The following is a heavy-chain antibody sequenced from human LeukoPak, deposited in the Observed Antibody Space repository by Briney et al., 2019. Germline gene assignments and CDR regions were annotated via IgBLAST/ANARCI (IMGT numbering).Heavy chain of an antibody. CDR1: GFTVSSNY. D-gene: IGHD3-16*01. Sequence: GGSLRLSCAASGFTVSSNYMSWVRQAPGKGLEWVSSITSSSSYIYYADSVKGRFTISRDNAKNSLYLQMNSLRAEDMALYYCAKGGGGRLIYYYYMDVWGKGTTVTVSS. CDR3: AKGGGGRLIYYYYMDV. CDR2: ITSSSSYI. J-gene: IGHJ6*03. V-gene: IGHV3-21*04.